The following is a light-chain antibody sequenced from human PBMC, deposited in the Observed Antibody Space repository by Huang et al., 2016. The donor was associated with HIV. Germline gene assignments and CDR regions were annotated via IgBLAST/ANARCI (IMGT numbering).Light chain of an antibody. Sequence: DIQMTQSPSSLSASVGDRVTITCRASQSISSHLNWYQQKPGKAPNLLIYATSTLQGGVPSRCSGTGSGTDFTLTISSLQPDDFATYFCQQSYSFPVSFGGGTRVEIK. CDR1: QSISSH. J-gene: IGKJ4*01. V-gene: IGKV1-39*01. CDR3: QQSYSFPVS. CDR2: ATS.